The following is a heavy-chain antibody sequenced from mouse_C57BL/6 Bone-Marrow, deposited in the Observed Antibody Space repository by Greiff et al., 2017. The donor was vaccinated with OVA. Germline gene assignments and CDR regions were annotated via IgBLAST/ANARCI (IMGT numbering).Heavy chain of an antibody. Sequence: QVQLQQSGAELARPGASVKLSCKASGYTFTSYGISWVKQRTGQGLGWIGEIYPRSGNTYYNEKFKGKATLTADKSSSTAYMELRSLTSEDSAVYFCARRGDWGDYWGQGTTLTVSS. D-gene: IGHD4-1*01. CDR2: IYPRSGNT. V-gene: IGHV1-81*01. CDR3: ARRGDWGDY. J-gene: IGHJ2*01. CDR1: GYTFTSYG.